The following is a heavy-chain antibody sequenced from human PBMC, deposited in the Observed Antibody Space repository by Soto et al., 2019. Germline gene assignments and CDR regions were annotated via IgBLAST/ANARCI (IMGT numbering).Heavy chain of an antibody. V-gene: IGHV3-48*01. CDR1: GFTFSSYS. J-gene: IGHJ4*02. D-gene: IGHD2-15*01. Sequence: GGSLRLSCAASGFTFSSYSMNWVRQAPGKGLEWVSYISSSSSTIYYADSVKGRFTISRDNAKNSLYLQMNSLRAEDTAVYYCARLYCSGGSCYSSPRVALDYWGQGTLVTVSS. CDR3: ARLYCSGGSCYSSPRVALDY. CDR2: ISSSSSTI.